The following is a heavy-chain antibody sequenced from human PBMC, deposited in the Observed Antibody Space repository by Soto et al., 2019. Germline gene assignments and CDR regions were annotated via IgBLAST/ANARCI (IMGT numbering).Heavy chain of an antibody. V-gene: IGHV1-2*04. CDR3: ARGPGGYNYYSMDV. J-gene: IGHJ6*02. D-gene: IGHD1-1*01. CDR1: GYTFTGYY. CDR2: INPNSGGT. Sequence: GASVKVSCKASGYTFTGYYMHWVRQAPGQGLEWMGWINPNSGGTNYAQKFQGWVTMTRDTSISTAYMELSRLRSDDTAVYYCARGPGGYNYYSMDVWGQGTTVTVSS.